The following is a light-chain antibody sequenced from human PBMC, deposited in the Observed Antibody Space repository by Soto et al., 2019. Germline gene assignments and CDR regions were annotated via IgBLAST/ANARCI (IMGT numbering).Light chain of an antibody. CDR3: QQRSNWPWT. J-gene: IGKJ1*01. CDR1: QSVRSN. CDR2: DAS. V-gene: IGKV3-11*01. Sequence: EIVLTQSPATLSLSPGERATLSCRASQSVRSNLAWYQQKPGQAPRLLIYDASNWATGIPGRFSGSGSGTDFPLTISNLEPEDFAVYYCQQRSNWPWTFGQGAKVEIK.